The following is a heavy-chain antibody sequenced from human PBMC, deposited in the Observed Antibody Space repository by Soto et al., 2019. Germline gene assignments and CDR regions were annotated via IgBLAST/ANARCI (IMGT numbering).Heavy chain of an antibody. CDR3: ARHRYSGYDFDF. D-gene: IGHD5-12*01. J-gene: IGHJ4*02. Sequence: QEQLQQWGAGLLKPSETLSLTCAVFGESFSGYYWSWIRQPPGKGLEWIGEISHWGSTNYNPSLKSRVTISVDTSERHFFLRLSSVTAAYTAVYYCARHRYSGYDFDFWGQGTLVTVSS. CDR2: ISHWGST. CDR1: GESFSGYY. V-gene: IGHV4-34*01.